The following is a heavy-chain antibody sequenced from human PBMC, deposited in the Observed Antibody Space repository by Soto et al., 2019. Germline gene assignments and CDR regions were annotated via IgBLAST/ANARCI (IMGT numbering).Heavy chain of an antibody. Sequence: ASLKVSCKGSGYTFTSCYIHWLLQSPGQGLEWMGIINPSGGSTSYAQEFQGRFTMTRDTSTSTVYMELSSLRSEDMAVYYCAREKMLRAPFDYWGQGALVTVSS. D-gene: IGHD3-10*01. CDR1: GYTFTSCY. CDR3: AREKMLRAPFDY. CDR2: INPSGGST. J-gene: IGHJ4*02. V-gene: IGHV1-46*01.